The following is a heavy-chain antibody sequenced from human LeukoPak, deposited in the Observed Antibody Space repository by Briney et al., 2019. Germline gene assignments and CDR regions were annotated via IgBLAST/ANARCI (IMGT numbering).Heavy chain of an antibody. Sequence: SETLSLTCTVSGGSISSYYWSWIRQPPGKGLEWIGYIHYSGSTNYNPSLKSRVTISVDTSKNQFSLKLSSVTAADTAVYYCARDSGAARRGPFDYWGQGTLVTVSS. CDR1: GGSISSYY. CDR2: IHYSGST. D-gene: IGHD6-6*01. CDR3: ARDSGAARRGPFDY. J-gene: IGHJ4*02. V-gene: IGHV4-59*01.